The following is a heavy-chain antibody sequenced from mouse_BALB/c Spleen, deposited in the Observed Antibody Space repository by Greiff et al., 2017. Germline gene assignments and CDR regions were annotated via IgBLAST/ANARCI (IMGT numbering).Heavy chain of an antibody. CDR3: ATQYGKDAMDY. D-gene: IGHD2-10*02. CDR2: IYPGGGYT. J-gene: IGHJ4*01. Sequence: QVQLKESGAELVRPGTSVKISCKASGYTFTNYWLGWVKQRPGHGLEWIGDIYPGGGYTNYNEKFKGKATLTADTSSSTAYMQLSSLTSEDSAVYFCATQYGKDAMDYWGQGTSVTVSS. CDR1: GYTFTNYW. V-gene: IGHV1-63*02.